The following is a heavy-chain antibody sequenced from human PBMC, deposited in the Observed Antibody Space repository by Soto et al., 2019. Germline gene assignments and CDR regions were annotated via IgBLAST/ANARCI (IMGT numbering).Heavy chain of an antibody. V-gene: IGHV1-8*01. CDR3: AKFYGGDSAHTYALDP. J-gene: IGHJ5*02. Sequence: DSGKVSCKAAGYSFTSYEFIWVRQADGQGLEWMGWMNPNSGNTGYAQKFQGRVTMTRNTSISTAYMELSSLRAEDTAVYYCAKFYGGDSAHTYALDPWGQGTLVTVSS. CDR2: MNPNSGNT. CDR1: GYSFTSYE. D-gene: IGHD2-21*02.